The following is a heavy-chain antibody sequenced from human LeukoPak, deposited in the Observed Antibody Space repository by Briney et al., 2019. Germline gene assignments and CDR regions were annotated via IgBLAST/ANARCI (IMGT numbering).Heavy chain of an antibody. Sequence: GESLKISCKGSGYSFTSYWIGWVRQLPGKGLEWMGIIYPGDSDTRYSPSFQGQVTISADKSISTAYLQWSSLKASDTAMYYCARHWALTYGSGSYYKTSTGYYYMDVWGKGTTVTVSS. V-gene: IGHV5-51*01. J-gene: IGHJ6*03. CDR2: IYPGDSDT. D-gene: IGHD3-10*01. CDR1: GYSFTSYW. CDR3: ARHWALTYGSGSYYKTSTGYYYMDV.